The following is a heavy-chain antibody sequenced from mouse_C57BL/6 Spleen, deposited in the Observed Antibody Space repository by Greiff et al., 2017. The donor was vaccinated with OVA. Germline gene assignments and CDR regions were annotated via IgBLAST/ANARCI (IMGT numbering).Heavy chain of an antibody. J-gene: IGHJ4*01. CDR2: ISYSVST. D-gene: IGHD2-1*01. Sequence: EVKLMESGPGLAKPSQTLSITCSVTGYSITSDYWNWIRKFPGNKLEYMGYISYSVSTSYNPSLKSRSSITRDTYKNQYYLQLNSVTTEYEATYYCSCCYGKKGYYAMDYWGQGTSVTVSS. CDR3: SCCYGKKGYYAMDY. CDR1: GYSITSDY. V-gene: IGHV3-8*01.